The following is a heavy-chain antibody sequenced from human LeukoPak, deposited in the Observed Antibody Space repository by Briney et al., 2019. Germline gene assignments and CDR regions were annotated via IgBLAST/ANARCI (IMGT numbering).Heavy chain of an antibody. CDR1: GGSISSYY. CDR3: ARDRGVSVLYYYYYMDV. J-gene: IGHJ6*03. CDR2: IYTSGST. Sequence: SETLSLTRTVSGGSISSYYWSWIRQPAGKGLEWIGRIYTSGSTNYNPSLKSRVTISVDKSKNQFSLKLSSVTAADTAVYYCARDRGVSVLYYYYYMDVWGKGTTVTVSS. D-gene: IGHD3-10*01. V-gene: IGHV4-4*07.